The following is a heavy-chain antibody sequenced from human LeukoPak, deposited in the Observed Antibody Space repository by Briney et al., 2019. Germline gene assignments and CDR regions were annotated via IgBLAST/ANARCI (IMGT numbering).Heavy chain of an antibody. Sequence: SGTLSLTCTVSGGSISSHYWTWIRESPVKGLEWIGDISNSGSTGYNPSLKSRVTISIDTSKNQFSLKLSSVTAADTAVYYCGRDALVGYFSYYYMDVWGKGTTVNVSS. CDR2: ISNSGST. CDR3: GRDALVGYFSYYYMDV. V-gene: IGHV4-59*11. CDR1: GGSISSHY. D-gene: IGHD2-15*01. J-gene: IGHJ6*03.